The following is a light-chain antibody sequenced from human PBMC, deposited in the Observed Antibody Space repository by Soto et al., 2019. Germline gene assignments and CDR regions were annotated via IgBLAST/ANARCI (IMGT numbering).Light chain of an antibody. CDR3: QQYGSSPST. V-gene: IGKV3-20*01. J-gene: IGKJ1*01. CDR2: GAS. Sequence: EIVMTQSPATLSVSPGARAPLSCRASQSVGSNLAWYQQKPGQAPRLLIYGASNRATGIPDRFSGSGSGTDFTLTISRLEPEDFAVYYCQQYGSSPSTFGQGTKVDIK. CDR1: QSVGSN.